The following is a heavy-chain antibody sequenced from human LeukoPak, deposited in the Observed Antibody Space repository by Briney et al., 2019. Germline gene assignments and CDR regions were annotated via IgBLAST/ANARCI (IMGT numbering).Heavy chain of an antibody. CDR2: IRSSSSYI. CDR3: ARVGYDFWSGYYMAYYYYMDV. D-gene: IGHD3-3*01. CDR1: GCTFSSYS. V-gene: IGHV3-21*01. Sequence: GGSLRLSCAASGCTFSSYSMNWVRQAPGKGLEWVSSIRSSSSYIYYADSVKGRFTISRDNAKNSLYLQMNSLRAEDTAMYYCARVGYDFWSGYYMAYYYYMDVWGKGTTVTVSS. J-gene: IGHJ6*03.